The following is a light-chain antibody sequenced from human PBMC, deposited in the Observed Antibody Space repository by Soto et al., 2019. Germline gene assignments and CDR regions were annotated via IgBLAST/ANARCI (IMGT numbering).Light chain of an antibody. Sequence: QSAPTQPRSVSGSPGQSVTISCTGTGSDVGGYNYVSWYQQYPGKAPRLMIYDVTTRPSGVPDRVSGFKYVNSASQTIYGRQAEDEADYFCCSYAGSYNVAFGGGTKVT. CDR2: DVT. J-gene: IGLJ2*01. CDR3: CSYAGSYNVA. CDR1: GSDVGGYNY. V-gene: IGLV2-11*01.